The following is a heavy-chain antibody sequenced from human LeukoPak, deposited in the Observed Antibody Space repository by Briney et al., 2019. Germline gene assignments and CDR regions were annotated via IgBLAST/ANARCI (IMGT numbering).Heavy chain of an antibody. CDR3: AKGPLRGTAAAIDY. CDR1: GFTFRSYG. J-gene: IGHJ4*02. CDR2: ISYDGRNI. D-gene: IGHD2-2*01. V-gene: IGHV3-30*18. Sequence: PGRSLRLSCAASGFTFRSYGMHWVRQAPGKGLEWVAVISYDGRNIHYPDSVKGRFTISRDISTDTLWLQMDSLRTEDTAVYYCAKGPLRGTAAAIDYWGQGTLVTVSS.